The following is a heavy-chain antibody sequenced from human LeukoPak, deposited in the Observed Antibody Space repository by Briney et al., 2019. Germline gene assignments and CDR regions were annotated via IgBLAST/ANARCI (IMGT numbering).Heavy chain of an antibody. J-gene: IGHJ4*02. CDR2: IKQDGSEK. CDR3: ARGVVEMATIFGY. D-gene: IGHD5-24*01. V-gene: IGHV3-7*01. CDR1: GFTFSSYW. Sequence: GGSLRLSCAASGFTFSSYWMSWVRQAPGKGLEWVANIKQDGSEKYYVDSVKGRFTISRDNAKNSLYLQMNSLRAEDTAVYYCARGVVEMATIFGYWGQGTLVTVSS.